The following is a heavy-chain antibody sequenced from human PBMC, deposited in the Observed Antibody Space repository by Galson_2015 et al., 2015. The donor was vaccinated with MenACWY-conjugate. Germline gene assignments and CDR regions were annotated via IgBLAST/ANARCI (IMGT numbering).Heavy chain of an antibody. CDR3: ARDETAGDFDS. J-gene: IGHJ4*02. CDR1: GFTFDKYN. Sequence: SLRLSCAASGFTFDKYNMNWVRQAPGKGLEWVASISSSSTYTHYAGSLQGRFIISRDNAKNSLYLQMKSLRAEDTAVYYCARDETAGDFDSWGQGTLVVVSS. CDR2: ISSSSTYT. V-gene: IGHV3-21*06. D-gene: IGHD6-13*01.